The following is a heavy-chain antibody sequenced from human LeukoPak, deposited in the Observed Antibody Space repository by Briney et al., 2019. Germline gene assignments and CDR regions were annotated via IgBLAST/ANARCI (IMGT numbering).Heavy chain of an antibody. V-gene: IGHV3-11*01. J-gene: IGHJ3*02. CDR2: ISASGSDI. CDR3: ARDGGAAFDI. D-gene: IGHD3-16*01. CDR1: GFPFSDYY. Sequence: PGGSLRLSCSASGFPFSDYYMNWIRQSPGKGLEWVSYISASGSDIYYADSVKGRFAISRDNAKNSLYLQMNSLRAADTAVYYCARDGGAAFDIWGQGTMVTVSS.